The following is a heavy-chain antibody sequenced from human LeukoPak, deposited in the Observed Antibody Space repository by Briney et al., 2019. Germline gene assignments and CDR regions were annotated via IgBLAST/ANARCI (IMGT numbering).Heavy chain of an antibody. J-gene: IGHJ6*04. CDR3: ERDEIGTTMTYYYGMDV. Sequence: PSETLSLTCAVYGGSFSGYYWSWIRQPPGKGLEWIGEINHSGSTNYNPSLKSRVTISVDTSKNQFSLKLSSVTAADTAVYYCERDEIGTTMTYYYGMDVWGKGTTVTVSS. CDR1: GGSFSGYY. V-gene: IGHV4-34*01. CDR2: INHSGST. D-gene: IGHD1-1*01.